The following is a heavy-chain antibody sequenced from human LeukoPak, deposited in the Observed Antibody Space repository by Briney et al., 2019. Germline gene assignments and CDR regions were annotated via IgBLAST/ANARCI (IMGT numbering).Heavy chain of an antibody. D-gene: IGHD5-18*01. CDR3: ARGTAMDLYYYYMAV. J-gene: IGHJ6*03. Sequence: SVKVSCKASGGTFSSYAISWVRQAPGQGLEWMGGIIPIFGTANYAQKFQGRVTITTDESTSTAYMELSSMRSEDTAVYYCARGTAMDLYYYYMAVWGKGTTVTVSS. CDR2: IIPIFGTA. CDR1: GGTFSSYA. V-gene: IGHV1-69*05.